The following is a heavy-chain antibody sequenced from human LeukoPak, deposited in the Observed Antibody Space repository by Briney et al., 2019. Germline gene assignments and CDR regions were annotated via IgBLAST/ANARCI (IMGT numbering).Heavy chain of an antibody. J-gene: IGHJ4*02. CDR2: INPNSGGT. CDR1: GYTFTAYY. Sequence: ASVKVSCRASGYTFTAYYMHWVRQAPGQGLEWMGWINPNSGGTNYAQKFQGRVTMTRDTSISTAYMELSRLRSDDTAVYYCARDRVVVPAAFDYWGQGTLVTVSS. V-gene: IGHV1-2*02. D-gene: IGHD2-2*01. CDR3: ARDRVVVPAAFDY.